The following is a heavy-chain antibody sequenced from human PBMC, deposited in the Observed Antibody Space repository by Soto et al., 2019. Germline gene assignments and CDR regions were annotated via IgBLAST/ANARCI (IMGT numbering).Heavy chain of an antibody. CDR3: AGVYYDFWSGPTYYYGMDV. CDR1: GGSISSYY. V-gene: IGHV4-59*01. D-gene: IGHD3-3*01. Sequence: SETLSLTCTVSGGSISSYYWSWIRQPPGKGLEWIGYIYYSGSTNYNPSLKSRVTISVDTSKNQFSLKLSSVTAADTAVYSCAGVYYDFWSGPTYYYGMDVWGQGTTVTVSS. J-gene: IGHJ6*02. CDR2: IYYSGST.